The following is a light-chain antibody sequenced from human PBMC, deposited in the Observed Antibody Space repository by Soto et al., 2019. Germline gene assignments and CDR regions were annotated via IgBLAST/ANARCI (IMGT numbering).Light chain of an antibody. CDR3: QPRTTWEYT. Sequence: EIVLTQSPATLSLSPGERATLSCRASQSVSSSLAWYQQKPGQAPRLLIYGASKRAPGIPVRFSASGSGTDFTLTTSSLEPEDFAVYSCQPRTTWEYTFGQGPKLEIK. J-gene: IGKJ2*01. CDR1: QSVSSS. CDR2: GAS. V-gene: IGKV3-11*01.